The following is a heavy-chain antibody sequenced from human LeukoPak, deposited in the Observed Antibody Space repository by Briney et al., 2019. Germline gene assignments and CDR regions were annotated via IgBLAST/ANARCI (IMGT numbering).Heavy chain of an antibody. Sequence: ASVRVSCKASRYTITSYDINWVRQATGQGLEWMGWMNPNSGNTGSAQRFQGRVTLTRNNSISTAYMELSGLRSEDTAVYFCARGLEHYDTLTGYGYWGQGTLVIVSS. D-gene: IGHD3-9*01. CDR2: MNPNSGNT. CDR3: ARGLEHYDTLTGYGY. CDR1: RYTITSYD. J-gene: IGHJ1*01. V-gene: IGHV1-8*02.